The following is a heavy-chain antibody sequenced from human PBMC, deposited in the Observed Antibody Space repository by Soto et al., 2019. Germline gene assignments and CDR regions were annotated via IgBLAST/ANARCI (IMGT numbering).Heavy chain of an antibody. CDR3: ARRRITMIVVVFDAFDI. CDR2: IYHSGSN. CDR1: GGSISSSYW. J-gene: IGHJ3*02. V-gene: IGHV4-4*02. D-gene: IGHD3-22*01. Sequence: QVQLQESGPGLVKPSGTLSLTCAVSGGSISSSYWWSWVRQPPGKGLEWIGEIYHSGSNNYNPSLKSRVTISVDKSQNQCSMKLSSVTAADTAVYFCARRRITMIVVVFDAFDIWGQGTMVTVSS.